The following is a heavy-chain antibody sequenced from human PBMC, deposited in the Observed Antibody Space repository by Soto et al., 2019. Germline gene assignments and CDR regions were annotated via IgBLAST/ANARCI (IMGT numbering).Heavy chain of an antibody. D-gene: IGHD1-1*01. CDR2: ISSSSSYI. Sequence: GGSLRLSCAASGFTFSSYSMNWVRQAPGKGLEWVSSISSSSSYIYYADSVKGRFTISRDNAKNSLYLQMNSLRAEDTAVYYCARDPQPSGRPSYGMDVRGQGTTVTVSS. V-gene: IGHV3-21*01. J-gene: IGHJ6*02. CDR3: ARDPQPSGRPSYGMDV. CDR1: GFTFSSYS.